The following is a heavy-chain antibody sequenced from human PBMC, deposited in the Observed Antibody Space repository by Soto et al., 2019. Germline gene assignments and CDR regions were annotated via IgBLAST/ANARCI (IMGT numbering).Heavy chain of an antibody. Sequence: EVQLVESGGGLVQPGGSLRLSCAASGFTYSSYSMNWVRQAPGKGLEWVSYISSGSITIYYADSVKGRFTISRDNAKKSLYLQMNSLRDEDTAVYYCAPGRRGSYPNLYNWFDPWGQGTLVTVSS. CDR2: ISSGSITI. CDR1: GFTYSSYS. J-gene: IGHJ5*02. V-gene: IGHV3-48*02. D-gene: IGHD1-26*01. CDR3: APGRRGSYPNLYNWFDP.